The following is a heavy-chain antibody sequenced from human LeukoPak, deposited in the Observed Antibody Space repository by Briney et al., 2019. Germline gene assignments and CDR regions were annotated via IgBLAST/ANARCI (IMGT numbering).Heavy chain of an antibody. V-gene: IGHV3-23*01. CDR1: GFTFSSYA. CDR2: ISGSGGST. J-gene: IGHJ4*02. Sequence: GGSLRLSCAASGFTFSSYAMSWVRQAPGKGLEWVSAISGSGGSTYYADSVKGRFTISRDNSKNTLYLQMNSLRAEDTAVYYCARSPLWFGENYFDYWGQGTLVTVSS. D-gene: IGHD3-10*01. CDR3: ARSPLWFGENYFDY.